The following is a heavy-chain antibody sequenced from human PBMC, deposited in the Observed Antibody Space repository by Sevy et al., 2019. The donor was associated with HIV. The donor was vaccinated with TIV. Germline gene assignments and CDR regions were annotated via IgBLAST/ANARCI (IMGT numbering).Heavy chain of an antibody. V-gene: IGHV1-18*01. D-gene: IGHD2-2*02. CDR3: AREYCSSTSCYIGGFYYYYGMDV. Sequence: ASVKVSCKASGYTFTSYGISWVRQAPGQGLEWMGWISAYNGNTNYAQKLQGRVTMTRDTSTSTAYMELRSLRSDDTAVYYCAREYCSSTSCYIGGFYYYYGMDVWGQGTTVTVSS. CDR1: GYTFTSYG. J-gene: IGHJ6*02. CDR2: ISAYNGNT.